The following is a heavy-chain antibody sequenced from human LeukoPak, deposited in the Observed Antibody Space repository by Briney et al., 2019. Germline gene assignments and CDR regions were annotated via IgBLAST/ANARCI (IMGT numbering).Heavy chain of an antibody. D-gene: IGHD5-18*01. CDR2: ISGSGGST. V-gene: IGHV3-23*01. Sequence: PGGSLRLSCAASGITFSSYAMSWVRQAPGKGLEWVSAISGSGGSTYYADSVKGRFTISRDNAKNSLYLQMNSLRAEDTAVYYCARPRNSYGYDAFGIWGQGTMVTVSS. CDR3: ARPRNSYGYDAFGI. CDR1: GITFSSYA. J-gene: IGHJ3*02.